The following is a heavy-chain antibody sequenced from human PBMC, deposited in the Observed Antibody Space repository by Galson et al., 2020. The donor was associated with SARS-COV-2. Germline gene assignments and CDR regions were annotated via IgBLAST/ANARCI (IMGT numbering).Heavy chain of an antibody. J-gene: IGHJ4*02. V-gene: IGHV3-64D*08. CDR1: GFTYKNYA. CDR3: VRGPSYDYIWGSHDY. CDR2: ISGNGGTT. D-gene: IGHD3-16*01. Sequence: GGSLRLSCSASGFTYKNYAMHWVRQAPGKGLEYVSAISGNGGTTYYADSVKGRFTISRDNSKNTLDLQMNSLRTEDTAVYHCVRGPSYDYIWGSHDYWGQGTLVTGSS.